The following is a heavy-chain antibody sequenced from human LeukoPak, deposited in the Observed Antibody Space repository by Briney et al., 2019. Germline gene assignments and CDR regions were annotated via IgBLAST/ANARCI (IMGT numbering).Heavy chain of an antibody. Sequence: GGSLRLSCAASGFTFSSYAMSWVRQAPGKGLEWVSAISGSGGSTYYADSVKGRFTISRDNSKNTLYLQMNSLRAEDTAVYCCAKGARYYDFWSGPPHYYYGMDVWGQGTTVTVSS. D-gene: IGHD3-3*01. J-gene: IGHJ6*02. V-gene: IGHV3-23*01. CDR3: AKGARYYDFWSGPPHYYYGMDV. CDR1: GFTFSSYA. CDR2: ISGSGGST.